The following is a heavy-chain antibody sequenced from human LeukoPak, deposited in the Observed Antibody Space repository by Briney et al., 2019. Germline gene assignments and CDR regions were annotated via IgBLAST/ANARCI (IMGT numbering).Heavy chain of an antibody. CDR3: VRGPMVRNNLFDY. J-gene: IGHJ4*02. D-gene: IGHD3-10*01. Sequence: GGSLRLSCAASGFTFSSYGMHWVRQAPGKGLEWVSRINSDGSRTTYADSVKGRFTISRDNAKNTLYLQMNSLRAEDPAVYYCVRGPMVRNNLFDYWGKGTLVTASS. CDR1: GFTFSSYG. V-gene: IGHV3-74*01. CDR2: INSDGSRT.